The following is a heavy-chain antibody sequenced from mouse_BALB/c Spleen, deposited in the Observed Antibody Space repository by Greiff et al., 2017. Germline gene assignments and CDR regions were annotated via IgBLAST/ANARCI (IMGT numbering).Heavy chain of an antibody. Sequence: EVMLVESGGGLVQPGGSRKLSCAASGFTFSSFGMHWVRQAPEKGLEWVAYISSGSSTIYYADTVKGRFTISRDNPKNTLFLQMTSLRSEDTAMYYCARRGYYGSSPYYFDYWGPGTTLTVSS. D-gene: IGHD1-1*01. CDR1: GFTFSSFG. CDR3: ARRGYYGSSPYYFDY. J-gene: IGHJ2*01. CDR2: ISSGSSTI. V-gene: IGHV5-17*02.